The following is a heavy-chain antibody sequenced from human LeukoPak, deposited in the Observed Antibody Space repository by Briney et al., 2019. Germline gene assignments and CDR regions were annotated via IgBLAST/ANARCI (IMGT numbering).Heavy chain of an antibody. V-gene: IGHV4-4*07. J-gene: IGHJ4*02. CDR2: MHTSGST. CDR3: ARDRYYYDSSARYFDY. CDR1: GGSISSYY. D-gene: IGHD3-22*01. Sequence: PSETLSLTCTVSGGSISSYYWSWIRQPPGKGLEWIGRMHTSGSTNYSPSLKSRVTMSGDTSKNQFSLKLSSVTAADTAVYYCARDRYYYDSSARYFDYWGQGTLVTGSS.